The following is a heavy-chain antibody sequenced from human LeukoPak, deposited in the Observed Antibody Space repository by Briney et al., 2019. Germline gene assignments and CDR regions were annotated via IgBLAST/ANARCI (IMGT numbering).Heavy chain of an antibody. CDR1: GGSFSGYY. CDR2: ISGSGGST. J-gene: IGHJ3*02. Sequence: ETLSLTCAVYGGSFSGYYWSWIRQPPGKGLEWVSAISGSGGSTYYADSVKGRFTISRDNSKNTLYLQMNSLRAEDTAVYYCAKGLYYYDSSAFDIWGQGTMVTVSS. V-gene: IGHV3-23*01. CDR3: AKGLYYYDSSAFDI. D-gene: IGHD3-22*01.